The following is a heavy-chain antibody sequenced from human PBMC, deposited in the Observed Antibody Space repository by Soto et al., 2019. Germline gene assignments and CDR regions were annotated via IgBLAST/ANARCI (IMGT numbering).Heavy chain of an antibody. D-gene: IGHD3-22*01. CDR1: GGSFSGYY. CDR3: ARYLSCDSISCQNWFDP. Sequence: QVQLQQWGAGLLKLSETLSLTCAVYGGSFSGYYWTWIRQPPGKVLEWIGEINHIGSTNYNPSLQSRVTISVDTSKNQFSLKLSSVTAADTAVYYCARYLSCDSISCQNWFDPWGQGTLVTVSS. CDR2: INHIGST. J-gene: IGHJ5*02. V-gene: IGHV4-34*01.